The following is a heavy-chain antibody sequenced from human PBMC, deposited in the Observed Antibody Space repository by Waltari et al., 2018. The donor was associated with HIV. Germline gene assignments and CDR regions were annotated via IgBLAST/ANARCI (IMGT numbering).Heavy chain of an antibody. CDR2: RSGSGGST. V-gene: IGHV3-23*01. CDR3: VKEHQYSHSWYSYYGMDV. D-gene: IGHD6-13*01. J-gene: IGHJ6*02. Sequence: EVQVLESGGALVQPGGSLRLSCAASGFTFSNYGMSWVRQAPGKGLEWGSTRSGSGGSTYYADSVKGRFTVSRDNSKNTLYLQMNALRAEDTAVYFCVKEHQYSHSWYSYYGMDVWGQGTTVTVSS. CDR1: GFTFSNYG.